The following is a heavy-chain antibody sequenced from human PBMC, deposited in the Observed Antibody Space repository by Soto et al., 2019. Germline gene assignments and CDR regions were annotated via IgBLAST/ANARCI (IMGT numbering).Heavy chain of an antibody. CDR1: GGTFSSYA. D-gene: IGHD2-2*01. Sequence: GASVKVSCKASGGTFSSYAISWVRQAPGQGLEWMGGIIPIFGTANYAQKFQGRVTITADKSTSTAYMELSSLRSEDTAVYYCARDPDIVVVPAASGYGMDVWGQGTTVTAP. CDR3: ARDPDIVVVPAASGYGMDV. J-gene: IGHJ6*02. V-gene: IGHV1-69*06. CDR2: IIPIFGTA.